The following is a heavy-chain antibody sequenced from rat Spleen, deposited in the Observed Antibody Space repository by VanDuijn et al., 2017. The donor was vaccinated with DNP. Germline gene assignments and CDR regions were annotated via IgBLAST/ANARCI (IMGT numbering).Heavy chain of an antibody. CDR2: LSFDGTTS. J-gene: IGHJ4*01. CDR3: AKDRTGGFAMDA. D-gene: IGHD4-1*01. Sequence: EVQLVESGGGLVQAGGSLKLSCEASGFSFSKYGMAWVRQAPTKGLEWVASLSFDGTTSYYRDSVKGRFTISRDNAKSSLYLQMNSLRSEDTATYYCAKDRTGGFAMDAWGQGTSVTVSS. V-gene: IGHV5-20*01. CDR1: GFSFSKYG.